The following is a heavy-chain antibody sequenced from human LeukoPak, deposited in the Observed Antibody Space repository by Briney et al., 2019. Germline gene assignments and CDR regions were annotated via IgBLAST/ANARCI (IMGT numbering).Heavy chain of an antibody. CDR3: AGYMVREYHNWFDP. CDR1: GFTFDDYG. Sequence: GGSLRLSCAASGFTFDDYGMSWVRQAPGKGLEWVSGINWNGGSTGYADSVKGRFIISRDNAKNSLYLQMNSLRAEDTALYYCAGYMVREYHNWFDPWGQGTLVTVSS. J-gene: IGHJ5*02. D-gene: IGHD3-10*01. V-gene: IGHV3-20*04. CDR2: INWNGGST.